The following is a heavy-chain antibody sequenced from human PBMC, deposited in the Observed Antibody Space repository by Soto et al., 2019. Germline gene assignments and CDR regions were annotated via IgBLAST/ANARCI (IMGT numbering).Heavy chain of an antibody. V-gene: IGHV6-1*01. Sequence: SQTLSLTCAIFGDSVSSNSATWNWIRQSPSRGLEWLGRTYYRSKWYNEYAVSVKSRITINPDTSKNQFSLQLNSVTPEDTAVYYCARAGGLSSGWSDFDYWGQGTLVTVSS. CDR3: ARAGGLSSGWSDFDY. CDR1: GDSVSSNSAT. J-gene: IGHJ4*02. D-gene: IGHD6-19*01. CDR2: TYYRSKWYN.